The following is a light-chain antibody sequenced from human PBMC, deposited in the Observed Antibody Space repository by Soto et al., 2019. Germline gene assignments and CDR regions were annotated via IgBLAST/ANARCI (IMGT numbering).Light chain of an antibody. Sequence: AIRMTQSPSSFSASTGDRVTITCRASQGISSYLAWYQQKPGKAPKLLIYAASPLQSGVPSRFSGSGSGTDFTLTISCLQSEDFATYYCQQYYSYPMYTFGQGTKLEIK. CDR3: QQYYSYPMYT. V-gene: IGKV1-8*01. J-gene: IGKJ2*01. CDR2: AAS. CDR1: QGISSY.